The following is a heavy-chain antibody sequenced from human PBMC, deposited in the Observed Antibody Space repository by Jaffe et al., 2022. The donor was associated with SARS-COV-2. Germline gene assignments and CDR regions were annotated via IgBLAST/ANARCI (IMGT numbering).Heavy chain of an antibody. V-gene: IGHV4-34*01. CDR2: INHSGST. J-gene: IGHJ3*02. CDR3: ARGCGPQIFFVLWGDAFDI. D-gene: IGHD3-9*01. CDR1: GGSFSGYY. Sequence: QVQLQQWGAGLLKPSETLSLTCAVYGGSFSGYYWSWIRQPPGKGLEWIGEINHSGSTNYNPSLKSRVTISVDTSKNQFSLKLSSVTAADTAVYYCARGCGPQIFFVLWGDAFDIWGQGTMVTVSS.